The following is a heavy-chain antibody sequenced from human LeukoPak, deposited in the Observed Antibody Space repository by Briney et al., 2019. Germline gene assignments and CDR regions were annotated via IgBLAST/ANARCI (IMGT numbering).Heavy chain of an antibody. D-gene: IGHD1-26*01. CDR2: INPNSGGT. Sequence: ASVKISCKASGYTFTGYYMHWVRQAPGQGLEWMGWINPNSGGTNYAQKFQGRVTMTRDTSISTAYMELSRLRSDDTAVYYCARGPGDSGSYYEDFDYWGQGTLVTVSS. J-gene: IGHJ4*02. CDR3: ARGPGDSGSYYEDFDY. V-gene: IGHV1-2*02. CDR1: GYTFTGYY.